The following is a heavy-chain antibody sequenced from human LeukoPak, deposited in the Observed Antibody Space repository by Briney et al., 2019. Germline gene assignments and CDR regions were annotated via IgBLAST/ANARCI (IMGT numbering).Heavy chain of an antibody. D-gene: IGHD3-10*01. CDR1: GGSISSNNW. CDR3: ARARHYYGSGSYIYYYYGMDV. V-gene: IGHV4-4*02. J-gene: IGHJ6*02. Sequence: SGTLSLTCAVSGGSISSNNWWGWVRQPPGKGLEWIGEIYHSGSPNYNPSLKSRVTISVDKSRNHFSLNLSSVTAADTAVYYCARARHYYGSGSYIYYYYGMDVWGQGTTVTVSS. CDR2: IYHSGSP.